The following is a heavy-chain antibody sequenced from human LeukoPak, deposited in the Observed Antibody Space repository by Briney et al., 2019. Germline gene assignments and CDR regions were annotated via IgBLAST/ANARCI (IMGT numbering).Heavy chain of an antibody. Sequence: GASVKVSCKASEYTFTSYYMHWVRQAPGQGLEWMGIINPSGGSTSYAQKFQGRVTMTRDTFTSTVYMELSSLRSEDTAVYYCARGRRGVDGAFDIWGQGTMVTVSS. CDR2: INPSGGST. D-gene: IGHD2-8*01. CDR1: EYTFTSYY. J-gene: IGHJ3*02. V-gene: IGHV1-46*01. CDR3: ARGRRGVDGAFDI.